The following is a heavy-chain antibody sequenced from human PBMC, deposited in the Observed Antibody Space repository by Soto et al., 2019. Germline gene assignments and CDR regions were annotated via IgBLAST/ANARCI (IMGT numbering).Heavy chain of an antibody. CDR2: INAGNGNT. CDR1: GYTFNMYV. V-gene: IGHV1-3*01. CDR3: ARAHTTAYNGDYFQSGPAY. D-gene: IGHD4-17*01. Sequence: QVQLVQSGAEVKKPGASVKVSCKASGYTFNMYVIHWVRQAPGQSPEWMGWINAGNGNTKYSQSLQDRVAISRDTSASAAYMELFSLRSEDTALYSCARAHTTAYNGDYFQSGPAYWGQGTLVTVSS. J-gene: IGHJ4*02.